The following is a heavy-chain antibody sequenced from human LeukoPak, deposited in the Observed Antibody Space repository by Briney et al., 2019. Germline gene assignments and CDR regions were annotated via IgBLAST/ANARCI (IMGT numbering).Heavy chain of an antibody. CDR3: ARAARRTIFGVVIFYMDV. CDR2: IYYSGST. D-gene: IGHD3-3*01. CDR1: GYSISSGYY. J-gene: IGHJ6*03. V-gene: IGHV4-61*01. Sequence: SETLSLTCAVSGYSISSGYYCGWIRQPPGKGLEWIGYIYYSGSTNYNPSLKSRVTISVDTSKNQFSLKLSSVTAADTAVYYCARAARRTIFGVVIFYMDVWGKGTTVTVSS.